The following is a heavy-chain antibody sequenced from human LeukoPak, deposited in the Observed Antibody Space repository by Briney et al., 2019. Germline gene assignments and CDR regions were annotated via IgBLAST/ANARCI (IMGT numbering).Heavy chain of an antibody. V-gene: IGHV4-39*07. CDR2: IYYSGST. CDR1: GGSISSSSYY. J-gene: IGHJ6*03. Sequence: SETLSLTCTVSGGSISSSSYYWGWIRQPPGKGLEWIGSIYYSGSTNYNPSLKSRVTISVDTSKNQFSLKLTSVTAADTAVYYCARETSQKGAHYMDVWGKGTTVTISS. D-gene: IGHD3-16*01. CDR3: ARETSQKGAHYMDV.